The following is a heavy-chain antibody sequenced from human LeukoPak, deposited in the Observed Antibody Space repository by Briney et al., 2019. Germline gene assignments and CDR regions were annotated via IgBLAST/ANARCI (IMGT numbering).Heavy chain of an antibody. Sequence: GGSLRLSCAASGFTFSSYSMNWVRQAPGKGLEWVSSIGSSSSYIYYADSVKGRFTISRDNAKNSLYLQMNSLRAEDTAVYYCARGGYNSPFDYWGQGTLVTVSS. CDR2: IGSSSSYI. CDR1: GFTFSSYS. J-gene: IGHJ4*02. D-gene: IGHD5-24*01. V-gene: IGHV3-21*01. CDR3: ARGGYNSPFDY.